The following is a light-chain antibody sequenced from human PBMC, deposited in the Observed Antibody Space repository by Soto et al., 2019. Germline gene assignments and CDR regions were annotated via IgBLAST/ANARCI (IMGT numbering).Light chain of an antibody. CDR1: QSVGRL. Sequence: EVVLTQSPATLSLSPGEGATLSCRASQSVGRLLAWYQQKPWQAPRLPIYYTSNRATAIPGRFSGSGSWTDFTLTISGLEPEDFAIYYCEQRRNWPPTFGLGIKLDIK. CDR2: YTS. V-gene: IGKV3-11*01. J-gene: IGKJ2*01. CDR3: EQRRNWPPT.